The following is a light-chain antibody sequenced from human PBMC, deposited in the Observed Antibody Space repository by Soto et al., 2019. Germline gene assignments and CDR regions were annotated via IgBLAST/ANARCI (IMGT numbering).Light chain of an antibody. V-gene: IGKV3-15*01. J-gene: IGKJ5*01. Sequence: EIVMTQSPDTLYLSPGEGATLSCRASQSVRTKLAWYQQKAGQAPRLLIYGASTRATGIPDRFSGSGSGTEVTLTIGSLQSEDFVVYYCQQYNSWPPITFGQGTQLEIK. CDR1: QSVRTK. CDR3: QQYNSWPPIT. CDR2: GAS.